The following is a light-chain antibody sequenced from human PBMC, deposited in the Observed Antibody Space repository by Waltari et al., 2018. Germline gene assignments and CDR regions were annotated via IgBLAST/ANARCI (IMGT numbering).Light chain of an antibody. CDR3: QACDGSTACV. J-gene: IGLJ2*01. V-gene: IGLV3-1*01. CDR1: KLGDKY. CDR2: QDN. Sequence: SYELTQPPSVSVSPGQTASITCSGDKLGDKYASWYQQKPGQSPLLVIYQDNKRPSGIPERFSGSNSGNTATLTISGTQAMDEADYYCQACDGSTACVFGGGTKLTVL.